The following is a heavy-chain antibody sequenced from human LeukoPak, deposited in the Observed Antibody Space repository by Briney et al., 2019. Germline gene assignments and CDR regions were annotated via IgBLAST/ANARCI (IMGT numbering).Heavy chain of an antibody. CDR2: IYYSGST. J-gene: IGHJ4*02. CDR1: GGSISSYY. Sequence: SETLSLTCTVSGGSISSYYWSWIRQPPGKRLEWIGYIYYSGSTNYNPSLKSRVTISVDTSKNQFSLKLSSVTAAGTAVYYCARDIYYYDSSGSRVFDYWGQGTLVTVSS. CDR3: ARDIYYYDSSGSRVFDY. D-gene: IGHD3-22*01. V-gene: IGHV4-59*01.